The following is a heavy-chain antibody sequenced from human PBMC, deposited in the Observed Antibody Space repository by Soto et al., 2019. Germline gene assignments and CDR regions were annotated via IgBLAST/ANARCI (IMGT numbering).Heavy chain of an antibody. CDR3: ARGRYGDY. CDR2: ISAHNGNK. V-gene: IGHV1-18*01. Sequence: QVNLVQSGAEVKKPGASVKVSCKGSGYAFTTYGITWVRQAPGQGLEWMGLISAHNGNKNYAQNLQGSVTETRDTSTSTTYMELRSMRYDDTAVYYCARGRYGDYCGQGDLVTVSS. D-gene: IGHD1-1*01. J-gene: IGHJ4*02. CDR1: GYAFTTYG.